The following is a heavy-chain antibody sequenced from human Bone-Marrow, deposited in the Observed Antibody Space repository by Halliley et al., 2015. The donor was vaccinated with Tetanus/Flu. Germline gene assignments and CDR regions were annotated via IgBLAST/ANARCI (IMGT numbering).Heavy chain of an antibody. V-gene: IGHV1-18*01. CDR2: NNGYNGDT. D-gene: IGHD6-19*01. Sequence: MGWNNGYNGDTRYAQKFQGRVTVTIDTSTSTAYMELRSLGTDDTAIYYCARVGSGWYNNWFDPWGQGTLVTVSS. CDR3: ARVGSGWYNNWFDP. J-gene: IGHJ5*02.